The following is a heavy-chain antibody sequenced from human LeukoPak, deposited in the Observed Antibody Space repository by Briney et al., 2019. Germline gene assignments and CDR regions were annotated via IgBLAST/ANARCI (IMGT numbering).Heavy chain of an antibody. V-gene: IGHV3-21*01. CDR2: ITSSSSYT. CDR1: GFTFSSYS. Sequence: GGSLRLSCAAPGFTFSSYSMNWVRQAPGKGLEWISSITSSSSYTFYADSVKGRFTISRDNAKNSLYLQMNSLRVEDTAVYYCAGPAYCGGNCYYFPDYWGQGTLVTVSS. D-gene: IGHD2-21*02. J-gene: IGHJ4*02. CDR3: AGPAYCGGNCYYFPDY.